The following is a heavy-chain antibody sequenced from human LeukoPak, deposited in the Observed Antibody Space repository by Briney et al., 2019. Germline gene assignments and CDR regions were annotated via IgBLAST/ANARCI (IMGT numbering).Heavy chain of an antibody. D-gene: IGHD6-13*01. V-gene: IGHV3-11*04. CDR3: AREGIWQQLDGYYFDY. Sequence: GGSLRLSCAASGFTLSDYYMSWIRQAPGKGMEWVSYIRSSGNTIYYADSVKGRFTISRDNAKNSLWLQMDSVRAEDTAVYYCAREGIWQQLDGYYFDYWGQVTLVTVSS. J-gene: IGHJ4*02. CDR2: IRSSGNTI. CDR1: GFTLSDYY.